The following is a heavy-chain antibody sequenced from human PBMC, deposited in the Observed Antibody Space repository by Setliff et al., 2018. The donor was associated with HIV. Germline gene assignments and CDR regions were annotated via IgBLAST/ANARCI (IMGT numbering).Heavy chain of an antibody. CDR3: ARGGEVRDAFDI. V-gene: IGHV4-31*11. CDR2: ISSSGST. J-gene: IGHJ3*02. Sequence: TSETLSLTCVVSGDPITSGGYYWTWIRQSPGKGLDWIGSISSSGSTYYKASLKSRVAISTDTSENQLSLRLNSVTAADTALYYCARGGEVRDAFDIWGQGTLVTVSS. D-gene: IGHD3-16*01. CDR1: GDPITSGGYY.